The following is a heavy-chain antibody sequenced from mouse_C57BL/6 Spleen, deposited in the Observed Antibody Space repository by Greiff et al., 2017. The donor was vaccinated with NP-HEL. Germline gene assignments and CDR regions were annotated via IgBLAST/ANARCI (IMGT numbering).Heavy chain of an antibody. CDR1: GYTFTDHT. D-gene: IGHD1-1*01. Sequence: VQLQQSDAELVKPGASVKISCKVSGYTFTDHTIHWMKQRPEQGLEWIGYIYPRDGSTKYNEKFKGKATLIADKSSSTAYMQLNSLTSEDSAVYFCAREGYVTTVVATDWYFDVWGTGTTVTVSS. CDR3: AREGYVTTVVATDWYFDV. V-gene: IGHV1-78*01. J-gene: IGHJ1*03. CDR2: IYPRDGST.